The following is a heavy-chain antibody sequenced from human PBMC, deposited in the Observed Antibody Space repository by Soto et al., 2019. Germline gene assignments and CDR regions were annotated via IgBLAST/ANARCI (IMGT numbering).Heavy chain of an antibody. V-gene: IGHV3-53*01. J-gene: IGHJ4*02. CDR1: GFTVSSNY. CDR2: IYSGGST. CDR3: AKDSYWGIISPTHDY. Sequence: GGSLRLSCAASGFTVSSNYMAWVRQAPGKGLEWVSIIYSGGSTHYADSVKGRFTISRDNSKNTLNLQMNSLRAEDTAIYYCAKDSYWGIISPTHDYWGQGTLVTVSS. D-gene: IGHD2-21*01.